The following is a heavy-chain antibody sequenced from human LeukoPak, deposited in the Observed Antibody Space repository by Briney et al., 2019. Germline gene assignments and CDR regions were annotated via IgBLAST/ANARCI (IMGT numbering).Heavy chain of an antibody. Sequence: GESLKISCKGSGYSFTSYWIGWVRQMPGKGLEWMGIIYPGDSDTRYSPSFQGQVTISADKSISTAYLQWSSLKASDTAMYYSRPHMYDHDSSGYDPPTNNAFDIWGQGTMVTVSS. CDR1: GYSFTSYW. D-gene: IGHD3-22*01. V-gene: IGHV5-51*01. CDR2: IYPGDSDT. J-gene: IGHJ3*02. CDR3: RPHMYDHDSSGYDPPTNNAFDI.